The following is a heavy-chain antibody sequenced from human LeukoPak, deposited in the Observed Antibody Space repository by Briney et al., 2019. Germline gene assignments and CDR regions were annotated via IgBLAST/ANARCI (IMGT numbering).Heavy chain of an antibody. CDR3: ARDYYDSSGLSAIDY. J-gene: IGHJ4*02. CDR2: ISYDGSNK. V-gene: IGHV3-30*04. D-gene: IGHD3-22*01. CDR1: GFTFSSYA. Sequence: PGGSLRLSCAASGFTFSSYAMHWVRQAPGKGLEWVAVISYDGSNKYYADSVKGRFTISRDNSKNTLYLQMNSLRAEDTAVYYCARDYYDSSGLSAIDYWGQGTLVTVSS.